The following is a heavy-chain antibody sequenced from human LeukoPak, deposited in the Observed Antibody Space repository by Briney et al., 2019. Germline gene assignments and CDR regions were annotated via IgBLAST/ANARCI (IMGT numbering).Heavy chain of an antibody. V-gene: IGHV4-4*07. Sequence: SETLSLTCTVSGGSISSYYWSWIRQPAGKGLEWIGRIYTSGSTNYNPSLKSRVTMSVDTSKNQFSLKLSSVTAADTAVYYCARVVSYYDFWSGYYNDNWFDPWGQGTLVTVSS. CDR1: GGSISSYY. CDR2: IYTSGST. D-gene: IGHD3-3*01. J-gene: IGHJ5*02. CDR3: ARVVSYYDFWSGYYNDNWFDP.